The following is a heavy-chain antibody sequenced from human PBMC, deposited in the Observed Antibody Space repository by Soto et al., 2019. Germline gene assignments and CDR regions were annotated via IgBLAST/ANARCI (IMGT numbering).Heavy chain of an antibody. CDR2: ISWDGDSA. CDR1: GFTFDDYT. V-gene: IGHV3-43*01. D-gene: IGHD1-1*01. Sequence: GGSLRLSCAASGFTFDDYTMHWVRQTPWKGLEWGSLISWDGDSAYCADSVRGRFTISRDNSKNSLFLQMNNVRAEDAALYFCAKGTRGNSPELDFWGQGTLVTVSS. CDR3: AKGTRGNSPELDF. J-gene: IGHJ4*02.